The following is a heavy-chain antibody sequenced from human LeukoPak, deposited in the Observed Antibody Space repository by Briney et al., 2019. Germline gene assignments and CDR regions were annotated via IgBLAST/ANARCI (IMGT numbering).Heavy chain of an antibody. CDR2: IYYSGST. D-gene: IGHD4-17*01. V-gene: IGHV4-39*01. Sequence: KPSETLSLTCTVSGGSISSNSYYWGWIRQPPGKGLEWIGSIYYSGSTYYNPSLKSRVTISVDTSKNQFSLKLSSVTAADTAVYYCARNGDYRAFDIWGQGTMVTVSS. J-gene: IGHJ3*02. CDR3: ARNGDYRAFDI. CDR1: GGSISSNSYY.